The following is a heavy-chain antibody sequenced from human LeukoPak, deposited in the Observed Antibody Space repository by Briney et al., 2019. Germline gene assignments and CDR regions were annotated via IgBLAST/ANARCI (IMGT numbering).Heavy chain of an antibody. CDR3: ARRDGYNSYYFDY. Sequence: SETLSLTCTVSGGSISSYYWSWIRQPPGKGLEWIGYIYYSGSTKYNPSLKSRVTISVDTSKNQFSLKLSSVPAADTAVYYCARRDGYNSYYFDYWGQGTLVTVSS. D-gene: IGHD5-24*01. CDR1: GGSISSYY. CDR2: IYYSGST. J-gene: IGHJ4*02. V-gene: IGHV4-59*08.